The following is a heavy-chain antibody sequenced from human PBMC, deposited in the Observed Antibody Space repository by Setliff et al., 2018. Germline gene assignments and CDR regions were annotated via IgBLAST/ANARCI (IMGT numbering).Heavy chain of an antibody. CDR3: ARGCSLTICGPDY. D-gene: IGHD2-15*01. V-gene: IGHV1-46*01. Sequence: ASVKVSCKASGYTFTSYYIHWVRQAPGQGPEWMGIINARDGTTTYAQKFQGRVTMTRDTSTNTVYMQLSSLKSVDTAVYYCARGCSLTICGPDYWGQGSLVTVSS. J-gene: IGHJ4*02. CDR2: INARDGTT. CDR1: GYTFTSYY.